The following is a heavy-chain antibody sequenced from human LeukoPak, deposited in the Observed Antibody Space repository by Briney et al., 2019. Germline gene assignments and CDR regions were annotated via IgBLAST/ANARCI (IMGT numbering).Heavy chain of an antibody. D-gene: IGHD6-13*01. CDR1: GGSISSYY. V-gene: IGHV4-59*01. Sequence: SETLSLTCTVSGGSISSYYWGWIRQPPGKGLEWIGYIYYSGTTNYNPSLKSRVTILVDTSKNQFSLKLSSVTAADTAVYYCARGVYIAAAQYGYWGQGTLVTVSS. CDR2: IYYSGTT. J-gene: IGHJ4*02. CDR3: ARGVYIAAAQYGY.